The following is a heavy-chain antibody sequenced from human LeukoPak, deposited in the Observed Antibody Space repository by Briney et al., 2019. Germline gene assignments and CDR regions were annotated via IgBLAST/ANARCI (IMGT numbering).Heavy chain of an antibody. V-gene: IGHV1-46*01. CDR2: INSSGGST. J-gene: IGHJ6*02. CDR1: GYTFTSYY. D-gene: IGHD5-24*01. CDR3: ARDWGDGYNLGYYYYGMDV. Sequence: ASVKVSCKASGYTFTSYYMHWVRQAPGQGLEWMGIINSSGGSTSYAQKFQGRVTMTRDTSTSTVYMELSSLRSEDTAVYYCARDWGDGYNLGYYYYGMDVWGQGTTVTVSS.